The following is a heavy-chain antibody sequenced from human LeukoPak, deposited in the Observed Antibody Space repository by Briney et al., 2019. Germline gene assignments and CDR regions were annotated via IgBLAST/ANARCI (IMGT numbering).Heavy chain of an antibody. CDR3: ARDFLCSGGSCYSGPDY. CDR1: GYTFTGYY. V-gene: IGHV1-2*02. J-gene: IGHJ4*02. D-gene: IGHD2-15*01. CDR2: INPNSGGT. Sequence: ASVKVSCKASGYTFTGYYMHWVRQAPGQGLEWMGWINPNSGGTNYAQKFQGRVTMTRDTSISTAYMELSRLRSDDTAVYYCARDFLCSGGSCYSGPDYWGQGTLVTVSS.